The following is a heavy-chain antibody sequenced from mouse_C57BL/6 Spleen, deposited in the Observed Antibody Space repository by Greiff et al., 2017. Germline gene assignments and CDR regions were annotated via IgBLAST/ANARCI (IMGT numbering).Heavy chain of an antibody. CDR1: GYTFTEYT. Sequence: VQLQQSGAELVKPGASVKLSCKASGYTFTEYTIHWVKQRSGQGLEWIGWFYPGSGSIKYNEKFKDKATLTADKSSSTVYMELSRLTSEDSAVYFCARHEGDYYGSSPWYFDVWGTGTTVTVSS. CDR3: ARHEGDYYGSSPWYFDV. CDR2: FYPGSGSI. V-gene: IGHV1-62-2*01. J-gene: IGHJ1*03. D-gene: IGHD1-1*01.